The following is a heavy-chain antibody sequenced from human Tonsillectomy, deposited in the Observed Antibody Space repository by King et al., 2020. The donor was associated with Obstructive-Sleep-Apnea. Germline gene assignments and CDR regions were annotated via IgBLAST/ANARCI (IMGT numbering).Heavy chain of an antibody. V-gene: IGHV3-15*01. CDR2: IKSQGGGGPT. CDR3: TWMTTVTTIDF. CDR1: GITFRDAW. J-gene: IGHJ4*02. D-gene: IGHD4-17*01. Sequence: VQLVESGGGLVKPGGSLRVSCAVSGITFRDAWMSWVRQAPGKGLEWVGRIKSQGGGGPTDYAAPVKGRFIISRDDSKNTLYLQMNSLKIEDTAVYYCTWMTTVTTIDFWGQGTQVTVSS.